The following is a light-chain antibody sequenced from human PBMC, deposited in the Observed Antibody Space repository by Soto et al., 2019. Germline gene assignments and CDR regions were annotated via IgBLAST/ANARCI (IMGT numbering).Light chain of an antibody. V-gene: IGLV2-8*01. CDR1: SSDVGYDNY. CDR2: EVT. Sequence: QSALTQPASVSGSPGQSITISCTGTSSDVGYDNYVSWFQQHPGKAPKLMIYEVTRRPSGVPDRIFGSKYDTTASLTVSGLQAEDEADYYCSSFAGTNSFVFGTGTKLTVL. CDR3: SSFAGTNSFV. J-gene: IGLJ1*01.